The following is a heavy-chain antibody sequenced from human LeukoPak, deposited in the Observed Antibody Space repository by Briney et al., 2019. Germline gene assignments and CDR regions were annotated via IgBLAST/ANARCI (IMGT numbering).Heavy chain of an antibody. CDR2: ISYDGSNK. CDR3: ARVTRGYSYGSFDY. D-gene: IGHD5-18*01. CDR1: GFTFSSYG. Sequence: PGGSLRLSCAASGFTFSSYGIHWVRQAPGKGLEWVAVISYDGSNKYYADSVKGRFTISRDNSKNTLYLQMNSLRAEDTAVYYCARVTRGYSYGSFDYWGQGTLVTVSS. J-gene: IGHJ4*02. V-gene: IGHV3-30*03.